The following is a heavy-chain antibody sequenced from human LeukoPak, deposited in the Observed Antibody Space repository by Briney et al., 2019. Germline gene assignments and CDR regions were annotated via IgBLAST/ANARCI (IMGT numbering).Heavy chain of an antibody. J-gene: IGHJ4*02. CDR3: ARDDASSSFTY. CDR1: GLTFSSYS. V-gene: IGHV3-48*01. D-gene: IGHD3-16*01. CDR2: ISSSSSTI. Sequence: GGSLRLSCAASGLTFSSYSMNWVRQAPGKGLEWVSYISSSSSTIYYADSVKGRFTISRDNAKNSLYLQMNSLRVEDTAVYYCARDDASSSFTYWGQGALVTVSS.